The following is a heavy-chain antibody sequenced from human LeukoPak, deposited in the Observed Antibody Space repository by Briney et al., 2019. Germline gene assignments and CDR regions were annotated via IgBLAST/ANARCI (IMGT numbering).Heavy chain of an antibody. D-gene: IGHD3-10*01. V-gene: IGHV3-73*01. J-gene: IGHJ5*02. CDR2: VRNRANNYVT. Sequence: GRSLRLSCAASGFTFSDCDIHWVRQASGKGLVWVGRVRNRANNYVTEYAASMKGRFTLSRDESKSTAYLQMNSLRSEDTAVYYCTRDAGLYNWLDPWGQGTLVTVSS. CDR3: TRDAGLYNWLDP. CDR1: GFTFSDCD.